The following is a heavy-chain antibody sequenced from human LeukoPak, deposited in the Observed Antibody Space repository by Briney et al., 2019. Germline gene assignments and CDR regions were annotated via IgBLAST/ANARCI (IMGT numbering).Heavy chain of an antibody. CDR3: ARSYSSSWYFFDY. V-gene: IGHV1-2*02. CDR1: RYTFTDYY. Sequence: ASVKVSCKASRYTFTDYYMHWVRQALGQGLGWMGWINPNSGGTNYAQKFQGRVTMTRDTSISTAYMELSRLRSDDTAVYYCARSYSSSWYFFDYWGQGTLVTVSS. J-gene: IGHJ4*02. D-gene: IGHD6-13*01. CDR2: INPNSGGT.